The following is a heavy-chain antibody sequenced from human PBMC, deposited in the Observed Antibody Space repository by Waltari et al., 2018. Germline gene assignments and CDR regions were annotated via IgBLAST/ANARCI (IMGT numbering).Heavy chain of an antibody. CDR2: VDPEDGQA. Sequence: EVQLRQSGAELRKPGTPVQISCKASGHPFSAYYIHWVQQAPGKGLQWVGLVDPEDGQAIYAEKFQGRVTITADTSTDTAYLELSSLTSEDTAVFYCATALGDNTSASRPFHLWGQGTVITVSS. D-gene: IGHD3-10*01. CDR1: GHPFSAYY. CDR3: ATALGDNTSASRPFHL. J-gene: IGHJ3*01. V-gene: IGHV1-69-2*01.